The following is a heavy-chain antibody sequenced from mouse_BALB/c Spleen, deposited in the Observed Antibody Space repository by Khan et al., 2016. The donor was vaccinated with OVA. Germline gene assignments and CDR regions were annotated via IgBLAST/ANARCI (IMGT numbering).Heavy chain of an antibody. J-gene: IGHJ3*01. CDR3: ARHGFVAWFTY. CDR2: IDPFSGGT. CDR1: GYSFTSYY. V-gene: IGHV1S135*01. Sequence: VQLKQSGPELMKPGASVKISCKASGYSFTSYYIHWMMQSHGKSLEWIGYIDPFSGGTTYNQKFTGQATLTVDKSSSTAYILLSNLTSEDSAVYYCARHGFVAWFTYWGQGTLGTVSA. D-gene: IGHD2-2*01.